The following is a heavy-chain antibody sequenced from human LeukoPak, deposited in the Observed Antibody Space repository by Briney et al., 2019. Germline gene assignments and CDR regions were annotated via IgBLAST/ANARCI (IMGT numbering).Heavy chain of an antibody. V-gene: IGHV3-23*01. J-gene: IGHJ4*02. D-gene: IGHD3-16*01. Sequence: GGFLRLSCAASGFSFSSPAMSWVRQARGKGLDWVSALSGSCGSKYYADAVKGRFTISRDNSKNTQYLQMNSLRAEDTAVYYCAGFRIMITFGGGDLDYWGQGTLVTVSS. CDR2: LSGSCGSK. CDR3: AGFRIMITFGGGDLDY. CDR1: GFSFSSPA.